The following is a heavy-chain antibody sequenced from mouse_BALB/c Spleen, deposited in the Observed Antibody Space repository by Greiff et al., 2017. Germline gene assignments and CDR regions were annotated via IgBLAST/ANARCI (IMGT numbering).Heavy chain of an antibody. V-gene: IGHV6-6*02. CDR1: GFTFSNYW. CDR2: IRLKSNNYAT. J-gene: IGHJ3*01. CDR3: TRTGTGAWFAY. D-gene: IGHD4-1*01. Sequence: VQLKESGGGLVQPGGSMKLSCVASGFTFSNYWMNWVRQSPEKGLEWVAEIRLKSNNYATHYAESVKGRFTISRDDSKSSVYLQMNNLRAEDTGIYYCTRTGTGAWFAYWGQGTLVTVSA.